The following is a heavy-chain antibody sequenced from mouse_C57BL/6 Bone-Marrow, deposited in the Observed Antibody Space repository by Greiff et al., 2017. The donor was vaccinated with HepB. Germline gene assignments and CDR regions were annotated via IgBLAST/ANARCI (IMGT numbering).Heavy chain of an antibody. V-gene: IGHV14-3*01. J-gene: IGHJ2*01. CDR2: IDPANGNT. Sequence: VQLKESVAELVRPGASVKLSCTASGFNIKNTYMHWVKQRPEQGLEWIGRIDPANGNTKYAPKFQGKATITADTSSNTAYLQLSSLTSEDTAIYYCARQLRLRRYYFDYWGQGTTLTVSS. CDR3: ARQLRLRRYYFDY. CDR1: GFNIKNTY. D-gene: IGHD2-4*01.